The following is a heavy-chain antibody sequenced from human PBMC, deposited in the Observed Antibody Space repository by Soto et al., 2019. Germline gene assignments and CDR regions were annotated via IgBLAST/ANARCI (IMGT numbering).Heavy chain of an antibody. D-gene: IGHD3-10*02. J-gene: IGHJ5*01. CDR3: ASMIGDPVLSFDS. CDR1: GGSISSYY. V-gene: IGHV4-59*01. CDR2: IFYSGST. Sequence: QVQLQESGPGLVKPSETLSLTCTVSGGSISSYYGSWIRQPPGKGLEWIGFIFYSGSTSYNPSLKSRVTISIDTSEYQLSLKLNSVTAADTAVYYCASMIGDPVLSFDSWGQGTLVAVSS.